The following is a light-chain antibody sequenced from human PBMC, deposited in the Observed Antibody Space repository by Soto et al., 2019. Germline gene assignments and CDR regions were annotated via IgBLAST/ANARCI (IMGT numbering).Light chain of an antibody. V-gene: IGLV2-14*03. CDR2: DVS. J-gene: IGLJ1*01. Sequence: QSALTQPASVSGSPGQSVTISCAGTSSDVGGHNFVSWYQQHPGKAPQLMIYDVSSRPSGVSNRFSGSKSGNTASLTISGLQAEDEADYYCSSYTSSYTYVFGTGTKVTVL. CDR3: SSYTSSYTYV. CDR1: SSDVGGHNF.